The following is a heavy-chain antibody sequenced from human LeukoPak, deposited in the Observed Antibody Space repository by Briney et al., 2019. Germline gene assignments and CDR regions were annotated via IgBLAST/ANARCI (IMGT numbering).Heavy chain of an antibody. V-gene: IGHV5-10-1*01. J-gene: IGHJ4*02. D-gene: IGHD3-10*01. CDR1: GYSFTSYW. Sequence: PGESLRISCKSSGYSFTSYWISCVRQMPGKGLEWMATIDPSDSYTNYSPSFQGHVTISADKSISTAYLQWSSLKASDTAMYYCARFVNYGSGSYYPNFDYWGQGTLVTVSS. CDR2: IDPSDSYT. CDR3: ARFVNYGSGSYYPNFDY.